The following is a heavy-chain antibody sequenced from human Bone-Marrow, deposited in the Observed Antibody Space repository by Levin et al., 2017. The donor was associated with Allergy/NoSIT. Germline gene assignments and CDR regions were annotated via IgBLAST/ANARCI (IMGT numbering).Heavy chain of an antibody. Sequence: PGGSLRLSCTVSGGSISLYYWNWIRQPAGKGLEWIGRIYSSGKTDYNPSLKSRVTMSVDTSKNQFSLKLSSMTAADTAVYYCARASVYYYDSSGYYGAFDIWGQGTMVTVSS. CDR1: GGSISLYY. J-gene: IGHJ3*02. CDR3: ARASVYYYDSSGYYGAFDI. CDR2: IYSSGKT. D-gene: IGHD3-22*01. V-gene: IGHV4-4*07.